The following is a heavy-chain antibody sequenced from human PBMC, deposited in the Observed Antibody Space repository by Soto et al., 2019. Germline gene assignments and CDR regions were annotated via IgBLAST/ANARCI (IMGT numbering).Heavy chain of an antibody. Sequence: ESGGYLVQPGGALRLSCAASGFTVSNIYMRWVRQARGKGLEWVSSIHSGGNADYADSVKGRFTISRDNSQNTLHLQMDNLRVEDTAMCYCLFWTPPFDYWGQGNLVTVSA. D-gene: IGHD3-3*01. CDR1: GFTVSNIY. J-gene: IGHJ4*02. CDR2: IHSGGNA. CDR3: LFWTPPFDY. V-gene: IGHV3-66*01.